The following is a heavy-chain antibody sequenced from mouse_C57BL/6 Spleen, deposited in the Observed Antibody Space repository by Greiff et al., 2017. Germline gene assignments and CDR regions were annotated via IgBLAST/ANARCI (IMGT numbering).Heavy chain of an antibody. CDR3: ARVGYYYGSKGYFDV. D-gene: IGHD1-1*01. V-gene: IGHV1-85*01. J-gene: IGHJ1*03. CDR2: IYPRDGST. Sequence: QVQLQQSGPELVKPGASVKLSCKASGYTFTSYDINWVKQRPGQGLEWIGWIYPRDGSTKYNEKFKGKATLTVDTSSSTAYTELHSLTSEDSAVYFCARVGYYYGSKGYFDVWGTGTTVTVSS. CDR1: GYTFTSYD.